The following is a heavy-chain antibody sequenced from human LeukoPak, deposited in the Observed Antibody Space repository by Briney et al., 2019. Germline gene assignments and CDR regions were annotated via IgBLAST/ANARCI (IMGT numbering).Heavy chain of an antibody. Sequence: PGGSLRLSCVASGFTFEDYAMHWVRLAPGKGLEWVSGINWNSGSIGYADSVKGRFTISRDNAKNSLYLQINSLRTEDTALYYCTKGEYYSDNDGYYYDNAFDIWGQGTMVTVSS. D-gene: IGHD3-22*01. J-gene: IGHJ3*02. V-gene: IGHV3-9*01. CDR2: INWNSGSI. CDR3: TKGEYYSDNDGYYYDNAFDI. CDR1: GFTFEDYA.